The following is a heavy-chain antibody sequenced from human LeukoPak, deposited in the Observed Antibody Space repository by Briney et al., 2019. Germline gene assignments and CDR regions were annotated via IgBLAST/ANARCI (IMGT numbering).Heavy chain of an antibody. CDR3: ARVDDSSGYYYADY. V-gene: IGHV4-38-2*01. J-gene: IGHJ4*02. CDR2: IYHSGST. CDR1: GYSISSGYY. Sequence: SETLSLTCAVSGYSISSGYYWGWIRQPPGKGLEWIGSIYHSGSTYYNPSLKSRVTISVDTSKNQFSLKLSSVTAADTAVYYCARVDDSSGYYYADYWGQGTLVTVSS. D-gene: IGHD3-22*01.